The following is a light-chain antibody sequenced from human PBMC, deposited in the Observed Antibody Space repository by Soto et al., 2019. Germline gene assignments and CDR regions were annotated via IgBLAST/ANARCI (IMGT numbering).Light chain of an antibody. CDR3: QQSYIDPWT. J-gene: IGKJ1*01. Sequence: DIQMTQSPSSLYASVGDRVTISCRASQSVSTYLNWYKQKPGKAPNLLIYAASSLQSGVPSRFSGSGYGTDFTLTISSLQPEDCATYYCQQSYIDPWTFGRGTTLAI. V-gene: IGKV1-39*01. CDR2: AAS. CDR1: QSVSTY.